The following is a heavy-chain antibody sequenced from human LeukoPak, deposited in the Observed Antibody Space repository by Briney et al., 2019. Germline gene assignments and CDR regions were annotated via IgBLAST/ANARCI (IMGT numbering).Heavy chain of an antibody. CDR2: TNWDGGRT. D-gene: IGHD1-26*01. CDR1: GFTFDDYA. V-gene: IGHV3-20*04. CDR3: AKESGLVGATTFYYYYYYMDV. J-gene: IGHJ6*03. Sequence: PGGSLRLSCAASGFTFDDYAMSWVRQTPGKGLEWVSGTNWDGGRTGYADSVKGRFTISRDNSKNTLYLQMNSLRAEDTAVYYCAKESGLVGATTFYYYYYYMDVWGKGTTVTISS.